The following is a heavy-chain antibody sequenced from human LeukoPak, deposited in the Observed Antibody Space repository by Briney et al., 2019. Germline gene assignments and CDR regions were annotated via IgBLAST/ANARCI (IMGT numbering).Heavy chain of an antibody. Sequence: GASVKVSCKASGYTFTSYYMHWVRQAPGQGLEWMGIINPSGGSTSYARKFQGRVTMTRDMSSSTVYMELSSLRSEDTAVYYCARGPPRGSSWYWATGRSGFDYWGQGTLVTVSS. V-gene: IGHV1-46*01. CDR1: GYTFTSYY. CDR3: ARGPPRGSSWYWATGRSGFDY. CDR2: INPSGGST. J-gene: IGHJ4*02. D-gene: IGHD6-13*01.